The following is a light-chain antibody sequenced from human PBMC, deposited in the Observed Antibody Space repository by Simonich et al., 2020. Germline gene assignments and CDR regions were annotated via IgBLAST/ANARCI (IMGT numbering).Light chain of an antibody. CDR3: MQSIQLPLT. CDR2: EVS. J-gene: IGKJ4*01. Sequence: DIVLTQTPLSLSVTPGQPASISCKSSQSILHSDGKIYLYWYLQKPGQSPQLLIDEVSRRFSGGPDRFSGSGSGTEFTLKISRVEAEDVGVYYCMQSIQLPLTFGGGTKVEIK. V-gene: IGKV2-29*02. CDR1: QSILHSDGKIY.